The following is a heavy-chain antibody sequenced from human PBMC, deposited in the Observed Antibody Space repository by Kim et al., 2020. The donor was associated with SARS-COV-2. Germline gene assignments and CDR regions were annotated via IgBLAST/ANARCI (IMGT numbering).Heavy chain of an antibody. D-gene: IGHD2-2*01. CDR3: ARSLYCSSTSCFYGMDV. CDR1: GFTFSTYE. Sequence: GGSLRLSCAASGFTFSTYEMNWVRQAPGKGLEWISYISTSGSTIYYADSVKGRFTISRDNAKSSLSLQMNSLRAEDTAVYYCARSLYCSSTSCFYGMDVWAKGPRSPSP. CDR2: ISTSGSTI. J-gene: IGHJ6*02. V-gene: IGHV3-48*03.